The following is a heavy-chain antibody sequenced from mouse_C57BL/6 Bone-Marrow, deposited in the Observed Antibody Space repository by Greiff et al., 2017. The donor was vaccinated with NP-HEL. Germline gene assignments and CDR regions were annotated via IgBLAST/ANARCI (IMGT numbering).Heavy chain of an antibody. J-gene: IGHJ3*01. Sequence: VQLKESVAELVRPGASVKLSCTASGFNIKNTYMHWVKQRPEQGLEWIGRIDPANGNTKYAPQFQGKATINADTSSNTAYLQLSSLTSEDTSIYYCAPYDGYSAWFAYWGQGTLVTVSA. V-gene: IGHV14-3*01. CDR3: APYDGYSAWFAY. CDR1: GFNIKNTY. CDR2: IDPANGNT. D-gene: IGHD2-3*01.